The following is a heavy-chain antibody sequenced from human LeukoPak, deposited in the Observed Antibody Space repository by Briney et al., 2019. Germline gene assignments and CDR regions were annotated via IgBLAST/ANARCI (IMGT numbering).Heavy chain of an antibody. J-gene: IGHJ3*02. CDR2: IYYSGST. D-gene: IGHD3-3*01. Sequence: SETLSLTCTVPGGSISSYYWSWIRQPPRKGLEWIGYIYYSGSTNYNPSLKSRVTISVDTSKNQFSLKLSSVTAADTAVYYCARGYYDFWSGFHDAFDIWGQGTMVTVSS. CDR1: GGSISSYY. V-gene: IGHV4-59*01. CDR3: ARGYYDFWSGFHDAFDI.